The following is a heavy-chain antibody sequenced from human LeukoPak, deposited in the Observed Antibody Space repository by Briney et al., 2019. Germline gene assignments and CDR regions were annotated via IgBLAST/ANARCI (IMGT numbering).Heavy chain of an antibody. CDR3: AKTGRPYSSGRSVFDY. Sequence: GASVKVSCKASGYTFTGYYMHWVRQAPGQGLEWMGWINPNSGGTNYAQKFQGRVTMTRDTSISTAYMELSRLRSDDTAVYYCAKTGRPYSSGRSVFDYWGQGTLVTVSS. V-gene: IGHV1-2*02. CDR2: INPNSGGT. D-gene: IGHD6-19*01. J-gene: IGHJ4*02. CDR1: GYTFTGYY.